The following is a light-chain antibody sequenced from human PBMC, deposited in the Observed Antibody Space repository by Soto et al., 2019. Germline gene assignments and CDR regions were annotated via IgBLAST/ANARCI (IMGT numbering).Light chain of an antibody. V-gene: IGKV3-20*01. Sequence: EIVLTQSPGTLSLSPGERATLSCRASQSVSSSYLAWYQQKPGQAPRLLIYDASSRATGISDRFSGSGSGTDFTLTISRLEPEDFAVYYCQQYGRSPRTFGQGTKVDI. CDR2: DAS. CDR1: QSVSSSY. CDR3: QQYGRSPRT. J-gene: IGKJ1*01.